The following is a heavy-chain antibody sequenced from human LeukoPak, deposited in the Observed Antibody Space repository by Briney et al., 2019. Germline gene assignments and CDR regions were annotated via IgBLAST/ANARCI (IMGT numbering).Heavy chain of an antibody. Sequence: GASVKVSCKASRYTFTNYYMHWVRQAPGQGLEWMGIINPSGSSTSYAQKFQGRVTMTRDTSTNTVYMELSSLRSEDTAVYYCARDSYSNSAKYYFDYWGQGTLVTFSS. CDR3: ARDSYSNSAKYYFDY. CDR1: RYTFTNYY. J-gene: IGHJ4*02. CDR2: INPSGSST. D-gene: IGHD4-11*01. V-gene: IGHV1-46*01.